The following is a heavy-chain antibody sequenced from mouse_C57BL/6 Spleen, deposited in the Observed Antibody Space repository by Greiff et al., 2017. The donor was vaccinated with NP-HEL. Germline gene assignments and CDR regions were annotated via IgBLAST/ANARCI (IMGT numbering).Heavy chain of an antibody. J-gene: IGHJ3*01. Sequence: VQLQQSGAELVKPGASVKLSCTASGFNIKDYYMHWVKQRTEQGLEWIGRIDPEDGETKYAPQFQGKATITADTSSNTAYLQLSSLTSEDTAVYYCANFPYYYGSSYVSSWFAYWGQGTLVTVSA. CDR1: GFNIKDYY. CDR2: IDPEDGET. V-gene: IGHV14-2*01. D-gene: IGHD1-1*01. CDR3: ANFPYYYGSSYVSSWFAY.